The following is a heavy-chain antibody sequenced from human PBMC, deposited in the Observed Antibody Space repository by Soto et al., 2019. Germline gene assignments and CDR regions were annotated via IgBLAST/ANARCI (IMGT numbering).Heavy chain of an antibody. D-gene: IGHD3-16*01. J-gene: IGHJ4*02. Sequence: QISLKESGPTLVKPTQTLKLTCSFSGFSLTTDGEGVGWVRQPPGEALEWLALIFWDDGDRYSLSLKTRITITKDSSKNQVVLIMTTMDPVVTATYYCAHSRNLLTEYAQVGEFDYWCQGTLVTVSS. CDR2: IFWDDGD. CDR3: AHSRNLLTEYAQVGEFDY. CDR1: GFSLTTDGEG. V-gene: IGHV2-5*02.